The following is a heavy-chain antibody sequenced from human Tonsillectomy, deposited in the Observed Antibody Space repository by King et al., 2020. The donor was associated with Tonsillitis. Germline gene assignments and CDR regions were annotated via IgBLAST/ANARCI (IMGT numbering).Heavy chain of an antibody. CDR2: ISYDGSNK. D-gene: IGHD5-18*01. V-gene: IGHV3-30*18. Sequence: VQLVESGGGVVQPGRSLRLSCAASGFTFRRYGMYWVRQAPGKGLEWVAVISYDGSNKDYEDSVKGRFTISRDNSKNTLYLQMNSLRADDTAMYYCAKEGGTEQLWSLFDYWGQGTLVTVSS. CDR3: AKEGGTEQLWSLFDY. J-gene: IGHJ4*02. CDR1: GFTFRRYG.